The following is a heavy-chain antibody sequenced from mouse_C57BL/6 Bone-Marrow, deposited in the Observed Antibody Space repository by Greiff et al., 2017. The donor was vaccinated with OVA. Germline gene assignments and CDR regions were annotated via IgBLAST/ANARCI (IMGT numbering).Heavy chain of an antibody. CDR3: ARLRLWFAY. CDR1: GYTFTDYY. V-gene: IGHV1-19*01. J-gene: IGHJ3*01. Sequence: EVQLQQSGPVLVKPGASVKMSCKASGYTFTDYYMNWVKQSHGKSLEWIGVINPYNGGTSSNHKFKVKATLTVDKSSSTAYMELNSLTSEDSAVYYCARLRLWFAYWGQGTLVTVSA. CDR2: INPYNGGT.